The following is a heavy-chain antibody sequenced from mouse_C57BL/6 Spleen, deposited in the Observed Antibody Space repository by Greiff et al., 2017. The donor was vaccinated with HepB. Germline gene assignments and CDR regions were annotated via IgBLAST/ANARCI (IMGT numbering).Heavy chain of an antibody. CDR3: ASPVVAGDYYAMDY. V-gene: IGHV1-69*01. CDR2: IDPSDSYT. D-gene: IGHD1-1*01. Sequence: QVQLQQPGAELVMPGASVKLSCKASGYTFTSYWMHWVKQRPGQGLEWIGEIDPSDSYTNYNQKFKGKSTLTVDKSSSTAYMQLSSLTSEDSAVYYCASPVVAGDYYAMDYWGQGTSFTVSS. J-gene: IGHJ4*01. CDR1: GYTFTSYW.